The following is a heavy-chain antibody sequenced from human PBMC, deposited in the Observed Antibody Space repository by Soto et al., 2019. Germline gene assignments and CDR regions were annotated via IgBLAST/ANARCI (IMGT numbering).Heavy chain of an antibody. CDR1: GFTFDDYA. V-gene: IGHV3-9*01. CDR3: AKSIVVVAANGGGFDY. J-gene: IGHJ4*02. D-gene: IGHD2-15*01. CDR2: ISWNSGSI. Sequence: EVQLVESGGGLVQPGRSLRLSCAASGFTFDDYAMHWVRQAPGKGLEWVSGISWNSGSIGYADSVKGRFTISRDNAKNSLYLQMNSLIAEDTALYYCAKSIVVVAANGGGFDYWGQGTLVTVSS.